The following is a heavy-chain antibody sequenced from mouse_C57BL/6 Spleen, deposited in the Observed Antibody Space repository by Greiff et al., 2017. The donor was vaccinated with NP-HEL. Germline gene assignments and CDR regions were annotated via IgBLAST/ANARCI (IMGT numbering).Heavy chain of an antibody. J-gene: IGHJ3*01. CDR1: GFTFTDYY. V-gene: IGHV7-3*01. D-gene: IGHD3-3*01. CDR2: IRNKANGYTT. CDR3: ARWRDSPWLAY. Sequence: DVMLVESGGGLVQPGGSLSLSCAASGFTFTDYYMSWVRQPPGKALEWLGFIRNKANGYTTEYSASVKGRFTISRDNSQSILYLQMNALRAEDSATYYCARWRDSPWLAYWGQGTLVTVSA.